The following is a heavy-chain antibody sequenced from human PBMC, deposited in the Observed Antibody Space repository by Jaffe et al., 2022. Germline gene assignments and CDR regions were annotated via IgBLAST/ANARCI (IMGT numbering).Heavy chain of an antibody. CDR2: IIPIFGTA. V-gene: IGHV1-69*12. Sequence: QVQLVQSGAEVKKPGSSVKVSCKASGGTFSSYAISWVRQAPGQGLEWMGGIIPIFGTANYAQKFQGRVTITADESTSTAYMELSSLRSEDTAVYYCASQGYCSSTSCYDYYYYYMDVWGKGTTVTVSS. J-gene: IGHJ6*03. D-gene: IGHD2-2*01. CDR3: ASQGYCSSTSCYDYYYYYMDV. CDR1: GGTFSSYA.